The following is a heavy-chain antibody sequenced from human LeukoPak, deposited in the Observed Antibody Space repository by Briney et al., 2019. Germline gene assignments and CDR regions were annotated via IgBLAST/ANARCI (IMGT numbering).Heavy chain of an antibody. V-gene: IGHV1-69*05. J-gene: IGHJ4*02. CDR3: ASSIAAAGLPANWGFDY. CDR2: IIPIFGTA. Sequence: SVKVSCKASGGTFSSYAISWVRQAPGQGLERMGGIIPIFGTANYAQKFQGRVTITTDESTSTAYMELSSLRSEDTAVYYCASSIAAAGLPANWGFDYWGQGTLVTVSS. D-gene: IGHD6-13*01. CDR1: GGTFSSYA.